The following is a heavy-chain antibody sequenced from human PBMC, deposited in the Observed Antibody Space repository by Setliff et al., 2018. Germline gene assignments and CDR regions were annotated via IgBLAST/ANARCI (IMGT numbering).Heavy chain of an antibody. CDR1: GGTFSSYG. CDR2: TIPTFGTT. D-gene: IGHD5-18*01. V-gene: IGHV1-69*05. Sequence: SVKVSCKASGGTFSSYGISWVRQAPGQGLEWMGGTIPTFGTTNYAQKFQGRVTIITDESTSTAYMKLSSLTSADTAVYYCAREGVDTRSSTDYRYYMDVWGKGTTVTVSS. CDR3: AREGVDTRSSTDYRYYMDV. J-gene: IGHJ6*03.